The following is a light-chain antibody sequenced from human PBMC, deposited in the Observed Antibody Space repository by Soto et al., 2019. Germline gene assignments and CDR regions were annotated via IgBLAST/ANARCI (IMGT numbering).Light chain of an antibody. J-gene: IGKJ2*01. CDR2: DAS. Sequence: EIVLTQSPATLSLSPGERATLSCRASQSVSSYLAWYQQKPGQAPRLLIYDASNRATGIPARFSGSGSGTDFTLTISSLEPEDFAVYYCQQRSNWPYTFGHRTKREIK. CDR1: QSVSSY. CDR3: QQRSNWPYT. V-gene: IGKV3-11*01.